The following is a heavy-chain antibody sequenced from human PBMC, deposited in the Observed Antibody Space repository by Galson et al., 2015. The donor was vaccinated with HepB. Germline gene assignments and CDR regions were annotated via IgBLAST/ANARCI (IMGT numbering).Heavy chain of an antibody. CDR1: GFTFSNYE. Sequence: SLRLSCAASGFTFSNYEMNWVRQAPGKGLEWVSYISSSGSTMYYADSVKGRFIISRDNAKNSLYLQMNSLRAEDKALYYCAREGVMSVTHDGYYQYAMDVWGQGTTVTVSS. CDR2: ISSSGSTM. J-gene: IGHJ6*02. D-gene: IGHD2-21*01. CDR3: AREGVMSVTHDGYYQYAMDV. V-gene: IGHV3-48*03.